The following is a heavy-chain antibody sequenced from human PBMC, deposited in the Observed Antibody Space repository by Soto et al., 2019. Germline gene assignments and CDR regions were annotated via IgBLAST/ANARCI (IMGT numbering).Heavy chain of an antibody. Sequence: PGGSLRLSCASSGFTFSSYAMRWVRQAPGKGLEWVAVISYDGSNKYYADSVKGRFTISRDNSKNTLYLQMNSLRAEDTAVYYCAREAEGSGSRGLFDYWGQGTLVTVSS. J-gene: IGHJ4*02. CDR1: GFTFSSYA. D-gene: IGHD3-10*01. CDR2: ISYDGSNK. V-gene: IGHV3-30-3*01. CDR3: AREAEGSGSRGLFDY.